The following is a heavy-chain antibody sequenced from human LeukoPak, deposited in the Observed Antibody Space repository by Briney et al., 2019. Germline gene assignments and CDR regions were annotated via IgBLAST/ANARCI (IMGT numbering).Heavy chain of an antibody. J-gene: IGHJ6*01. V-gene: IGHV3-15*01. D-gene: IGHD2-2*01. Sequence: PGGSLSLSCAVSGFTFSNAWMSWVRQAPGKGLEWVGRIKSKTDGGTTDYAAPVKGRFTISREDSKNTLYLQMNSLKTEDTAVYYCTTLGSTNSYYYYYGMDVWGQGTTVTVSS. CDR1: GFTFSNAW. CDR3: TTLGSTNSYYYYYGMDV. CDR2: IKSKTDGGTT.